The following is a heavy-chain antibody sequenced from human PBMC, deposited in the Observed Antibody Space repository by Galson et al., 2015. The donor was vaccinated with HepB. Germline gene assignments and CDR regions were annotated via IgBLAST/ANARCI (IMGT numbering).Heavy chain of an antibody. J-gene: IGHJ6*02. D-gene: IGHD5-24*01. CDR1: GFIFNNHW. Sequence: SLRLSCAASGFIFNNHWMWWVRQAPGKGLEWVAYIGTDGSAKFYVDSVKGRFAISRDNAKSSLFLQMNSLSPDDTAVYYCVRDDNWARDVWGQGTTVVVSS. CDR3: VRDDNWARDV. CDR2: IGTDGSAK. V-gene: IGHV3-7*03.